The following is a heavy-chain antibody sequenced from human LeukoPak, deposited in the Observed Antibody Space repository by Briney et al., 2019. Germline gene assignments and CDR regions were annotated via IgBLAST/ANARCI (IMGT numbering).Heavy chain of an antibody. D-gene: IGHD6-13*01. V-gene: IGHV3-23*01. Sequence: PGGSLRLSCAASGFTFSSYAMSWVRQAPGKGLEWVSAISGSGGSTYYADSVKGRFTISRDNSKNTLYLQMNSLRAEDTALYYCAKDQSSSWYWYFDLWGRGTLVTVSS. CDR3: AKDQSSSWYWYFDL. CDR1: GFTFSSYA. CDR2: ISGSGGST. J-gene: IGHJ2*01.